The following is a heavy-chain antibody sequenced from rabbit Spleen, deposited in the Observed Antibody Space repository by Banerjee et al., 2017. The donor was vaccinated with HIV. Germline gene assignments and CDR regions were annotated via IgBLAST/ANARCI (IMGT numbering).Heavy chain of an antibody. Sequence: EQLEESGGGLVKPEGSLTLTCKASGVSLSDKDVMCWVRQAPGKGLEWIACINIVTGKSVYASWAKGRFTMSRTSSTTVTLQMTSLTAADTAIYFCARDLVAVIGWNFNLWGPGTLVTVS. CDR3: ARDLVAVIGWNFNL. CDR2: INIVTGKS. CDR1: GVSLSDKDV. V-gene: IGHV1S45*01. D-gene: IGHD1-1*01. J-gene: IGHJ4*01.